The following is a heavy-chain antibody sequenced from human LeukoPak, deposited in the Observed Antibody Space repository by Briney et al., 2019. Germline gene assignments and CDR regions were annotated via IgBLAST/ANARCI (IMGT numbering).Heavy chain of an antibody. Sequence: TSETLSLTCTVSGGSISSSSYYWGWIRQPPGKGLEWIGSIYYSGSTYYNPSLKSRVTISVDTSKNQFSLKLSSVTAADTAVYYCARTSLRGYSSGWYYFDYWGQGTLVTVSS. J-gene: IGHJ4*02. D-gene: IGHD6-19*01. CDR2: IYYSGST. V-gene: IGHV4-39*01. CDR3: ARTSLRGYSSGWYYFDY. CDR1: GGSISSSSYY.